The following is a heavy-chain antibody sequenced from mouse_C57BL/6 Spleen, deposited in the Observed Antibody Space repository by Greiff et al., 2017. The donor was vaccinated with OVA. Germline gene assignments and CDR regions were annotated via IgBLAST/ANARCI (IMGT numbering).Heavy chain of an antibody. Sequence: QVQLQQPGAELVKPGASVKVSCKASGYTFTSYWMHWVKQRPGQGLEWIGRIHPSDSDTNYNQKFQGKATLTVDKSSSTAYMQLSSLTSEDSAVYYCAIYWDGRAWFAYWGQGTLVTVSA. D-gene: IGHD4-1*01. CDR1: GYTFTSYW. V-gene: IGHV1-74*01. CDR2: IHPSDSDT. CDR3: AIYWDGRAWFAY. J-gene: IGHJ3*01.